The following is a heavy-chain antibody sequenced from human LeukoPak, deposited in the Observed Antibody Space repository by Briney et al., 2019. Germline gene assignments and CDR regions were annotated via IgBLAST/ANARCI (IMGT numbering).Heavy chain of an antibody. Sequence: GGSLRLSCAASGFTFSSYDMHWARQGTGKGLEWVSAIGTAGDTYYPGSVKGRFTISRDNAKNSLYLQMNSLRAEDTAVYYCARDGRGYSGYDFDYYYYMDVWGKGTTVTVSS. CDR3: ARDGRGYSGYDFDYYYYMDV. CDR1: GFTFSSYD. D-gene: IGHD5-12*01. CDR2: IGTAGDT. V-gene: IGHV3-13*01. J-gene: IGHJ6*03.